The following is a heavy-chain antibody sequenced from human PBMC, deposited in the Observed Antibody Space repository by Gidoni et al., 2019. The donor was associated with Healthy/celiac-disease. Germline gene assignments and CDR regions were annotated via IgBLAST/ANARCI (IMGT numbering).Heavy chain of an antibody. Sequence: QVQLVQSGAEVKKPGASVKVYCKVSGYTITEVSMHWVRQAPGKGLEWMGGFDPEDGETIYAQKFQGRVTMTEDTSTDAAYMELSSLRSEDTAVYYCATDRRRPGGYSGWFDPGGQGTLVTVSS. CDR2: FDPEDGET. J-gene: IGHJ5*02. V-gene: IGHV1-24*01. CDR3: ATDRRRPGGYSGWFDP. D-gene: IGHD6-25*01. CDR1: GYTITEVS.